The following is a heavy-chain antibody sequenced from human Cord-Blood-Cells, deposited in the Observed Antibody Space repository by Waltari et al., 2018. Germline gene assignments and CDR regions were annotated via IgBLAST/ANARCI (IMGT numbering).Heavy chain of an antibody. Sequence: QVQLVQSGGGEVQPGRALRLSCAASGFTFSRHGMNWVREAPGKGLGWVAVIWYEGSNKYYAGSVKGRFTISRDNSKNTLYLQMDSLRAEDTAVYYCARDGGSYYCDYWGQGTLFTVSS. CDR1: GFTFSRHG. J-gene: IGHJ4*02. D-gene: IGHD2-15*01. CDR2: IWYEGSNK. V-gene: IGHV3-33*01. CDR3: ARDGGSYYCDY.